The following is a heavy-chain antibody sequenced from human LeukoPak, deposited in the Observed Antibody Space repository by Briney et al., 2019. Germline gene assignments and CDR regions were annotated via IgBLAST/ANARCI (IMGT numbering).Heavy chain of an antibody. V-gene: IGHV3-64*01. CDR1: EFAVSRNS. CDR2: ISNNGGST. CDR3: ARAPGYSSSMRYWYLDL. D-gene: IGHD6-13*01. Sequence: PGRSLRLSGAAPEFAVSRNSMHWVRQAPGKGLEYVSAISNNGGSTYYAKSVKGRFTISRDNSKNTLYLQMDGLRAEDTAVYYCARAPGYSSSMRYWYLDLWGRGTLVTVSS. J-gene: IGHJ2*01.